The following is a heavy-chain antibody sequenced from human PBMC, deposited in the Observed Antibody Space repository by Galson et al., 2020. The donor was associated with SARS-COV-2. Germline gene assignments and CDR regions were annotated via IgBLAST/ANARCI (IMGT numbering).Heavy chain of an antibody. J-gene: IGHJ6*03. CDR1: GGSISSSDW. CDR3: SRIIVTAYYFSYMDV. D-gene: IGHD2-21*02. Sequence: SETLSLTCAVSGGSISSSDWWGWVRQPPAKGLEWIGEIFHSGYTNYNPSLKSRVTMSLDTSKNQFSLKLSSVTAADTALYYCSRIIVTAYYFSYMDVWGKGTTVTVSS. V-gene: IGHV4-4*02. CDR2: IFHSGYT.